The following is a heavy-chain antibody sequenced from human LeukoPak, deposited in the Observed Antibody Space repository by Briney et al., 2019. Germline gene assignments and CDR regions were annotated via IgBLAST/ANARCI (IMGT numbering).Heavy chain of an antibody. J-gene: IGHJ4*02. CDR1: GGSISSYY. D-gene: IGHD2-15*01. CDR3: ARGPRVYCTGGSCYELDY. Sequence: PSETLSLTCTVSGGSISSYYWSWIRQPPGKGLEWIGYIYYSGSTNYNPSLKSRVTISIDTSKNQFSLKLSSVIAADTAVYYCARGPRVYCTGGSCYELDYWGQGTLVTVSS. CDR2: IYYSGST. V-gene: IGHV4-59*01.